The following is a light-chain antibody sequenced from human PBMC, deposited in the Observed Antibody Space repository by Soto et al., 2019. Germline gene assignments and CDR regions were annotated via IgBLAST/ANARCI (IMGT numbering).Light chain of an antibody. V-gene: IGKV3-15*01. Sequence: EVVMTQSPGTLSVSPGESATLSCRASQTVSSNVAWYQQRPGQAPRLLIDGAVTRATGVPARFSGSRSGTEFTLTISSPQSEDFALYYCQQHNNWPYTFGQGTEVDTK. CDR3: QQHNNWPYT. CDR2: GAV. J-gene: IGKJ2*01. CDR1: QTVSSN.